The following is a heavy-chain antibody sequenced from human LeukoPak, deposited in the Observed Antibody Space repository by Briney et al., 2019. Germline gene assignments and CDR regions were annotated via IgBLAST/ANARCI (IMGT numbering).Heavy chain of an antibody. CDR2: VHGDGSDI. Sequence: GGSLTLSCEASGFTFRNYWMSWVRQPPGKGLQWVSRVHGDGSDIVYADSVQGRFTISRANAKSTLYLQMNSLTAEDTAVYFCARRIYYDTSGSPFDLWGQGTLVTVSS. V-gene: IGHV3-74*03. D-gene: IGHD3-22*01. J-gene: IGHJ4*02. CDR1: GFTFRNYW. CDR3: ARRIYYDTSGSPFDL.